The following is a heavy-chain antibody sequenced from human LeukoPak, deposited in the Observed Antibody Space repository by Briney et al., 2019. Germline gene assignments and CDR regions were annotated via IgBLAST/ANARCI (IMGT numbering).Heavy chain of an antibody. Sequence: GASVKVSCKASGYTFTSYYMHWVRQAPGQGLEWMGWINPNSGGTNYAQKFQGRVTMTRDTSISTACMELSRLRSDDTTVYHGARVHGYYDSSGYYPSDAFDIWRQGPMVTVSS. CDR1: GYTFTSYY. CDR3: ARVHGYYDSSGYYPSDAFDI. V-gene: IGHV1-2*02. D-gene: IGHD3-22*01. J-gene: IGHJ3*02. CDR2: INPNSGGT.